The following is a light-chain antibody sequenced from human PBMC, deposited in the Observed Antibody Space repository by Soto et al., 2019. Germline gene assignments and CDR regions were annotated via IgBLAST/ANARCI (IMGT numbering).Light chain of an antibody. CDR3: SSYTSISTRV. CDR1: SSDVGSYNY. Sequence: QSALTQPASVSGSPGQSITISCTGTSSDVGSYNYVSWYQQHTVKAPKLMIYEVSNRPSGVSNSFSGSKSDNTASLTISGRDADDDANYYCSSYTSISTRVFGGGTQLTVL. CDR2: EVS. V-gene: IGLV2-14*01. J-gene: IGLJ7*01.